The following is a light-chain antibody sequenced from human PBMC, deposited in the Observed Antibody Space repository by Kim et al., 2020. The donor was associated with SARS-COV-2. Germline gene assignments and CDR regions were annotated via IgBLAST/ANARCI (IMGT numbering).Light chain of an antibody. J-gene: IGKJ4*01. V-gene: IGKV1-27*01. CDR2: DAS. CDR3: QKYDSGPFT. CDR1: QDIDNF. Sequence: DIQMIQSPSSLSASVGDRVTITCRASQDIDNFLAWYQLKAGQFPNLLIYDASNLQTGVPSRFAGSGSGTHFTLTITNLQPEDVATYYCQKYDSGPFTFGGGTKVDIK.